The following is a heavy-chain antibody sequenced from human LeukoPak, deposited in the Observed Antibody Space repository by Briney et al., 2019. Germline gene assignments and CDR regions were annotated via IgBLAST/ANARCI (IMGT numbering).Heavy chain of an antibody. CDR1: GYTFTAYG. CDR2: ISVYNGNT. D-gene: IGHD3-10*01. V-gene: IGHV1-18*01. J-gene: IGHJ4*02. CDR3: ARDRLTYYSGSGSDF. Sequence: ASVKVSCKASGYTFTAYGISWVRQAPGQGLESMGWISVYNGNTNYTQKLQGRVTMTTDTSTRTDYMELRSLRSDDTAVDYCARDRLTYYSGSGSDFWGQGTLVTVSS.